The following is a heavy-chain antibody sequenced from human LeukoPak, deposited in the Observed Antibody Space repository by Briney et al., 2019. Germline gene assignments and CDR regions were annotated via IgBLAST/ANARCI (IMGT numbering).Heavy chain of an antibody. Sequence: ASVTVSFKGSGYTFATYAIDWLRQAPGQGLAWMGWISAYNGDTKYAQNLQDRLTVTTDTSTTTAYMELRSLRSDDTAVYYCAIIDLTNGFDYWGQGTLVIVSS. V-gene: IGHV1-18*01. J-gene: IGHJ4*02. CDR2: ISAYNGDT. CDR1: GYTFATYA. D-gene: IGHD3-16*02. CDR3: AIIDLTNGFDY.